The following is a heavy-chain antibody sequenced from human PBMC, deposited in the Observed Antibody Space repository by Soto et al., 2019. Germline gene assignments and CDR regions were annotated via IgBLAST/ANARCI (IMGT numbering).Heavy chain of an antibody. D-gene: IGHD6-19*01. CDR3: ARGLAVAGTRRGAFDI. V-gene: IGHV4-34*01. CDR1: GRSFSGYY. J-gene: IGHJ3*02. Sequence: PSETLSLTYVVYGRSFSGYYWSWIRQPPGKGLEWIGEINHSGSTNYNPSLKSRVTISVDTSKNQFSLKLSSVTAADTAVYYCARGLAVAGTRRGAFDIWGQGTMVT. CDR2: INHSGST.